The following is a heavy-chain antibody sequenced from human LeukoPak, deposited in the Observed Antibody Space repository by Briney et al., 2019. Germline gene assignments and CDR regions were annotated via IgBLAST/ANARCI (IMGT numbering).Heavy chain of an antibody. V-gene: IGHV4-39*01. Sequence: SETLSLTCTVSGGSISSSSYYWGWLRQPPGKGLEWIGSMYYSGSTYYNPSLKSRVTISVDTSKNQFSLELTSVTAADTAVYYCARHSGSYLKSALHIWGQGTMVTVSS. J-gene: IGHJ3*02. CDR1: GGSISSSSYY. D-gene: IGHD1-26*01. CDR3: ARHSGSYLKSALHI. CDR2: MYYSGST.